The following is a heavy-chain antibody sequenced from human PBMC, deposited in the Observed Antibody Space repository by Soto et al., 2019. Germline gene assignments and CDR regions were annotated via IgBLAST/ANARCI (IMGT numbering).Heavy chain of an antibody. CDR1: GFTFSRYA. Sequence: SLRLSCAASGFTFSRYAMSWVRQAPGQGLEWVSGISGTGGTTNYADSVKGRFTISRDNSKNTLYLQMNSLRAEDTALYYCARDILIPVSRTVYWGQGTRVTVSS. D-gene: IGHD6-19*01. CDR3: ARDILIPVSRTVY. V-gene: IGHV3-23*01. CDR2: ISGTGGTT. J-gene: IGHJ4*02.